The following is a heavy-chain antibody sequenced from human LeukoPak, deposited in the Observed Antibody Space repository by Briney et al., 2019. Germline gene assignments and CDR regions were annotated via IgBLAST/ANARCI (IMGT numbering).Heavy chain of an antibody. Sequence: SETLSLTCTVSGGSVSSGGSYWSWIRQPPGKGLDWIGYIYYSGSTNYNPSLKSRVTISVDTSKNQFSLRLSSVTAADTAVYYCARTHGMGSSGYYPYWGQGTLVTVSS. J-gene: IGHJ4*02. CDR2: IYYSGST. CDR1: GGSVSSGGSY. CDR3: ARTHGMGSSGYYPY. V-gene: IGHV4-61*08. D-gene: IGHD3-22*01.